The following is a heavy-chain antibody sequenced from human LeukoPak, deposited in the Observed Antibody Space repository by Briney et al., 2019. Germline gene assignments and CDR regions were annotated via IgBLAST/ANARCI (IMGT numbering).Heavy chain of an antibody. CDR2: ISYTGST. J-gene: IGHJ5*02. Sequence: SETLSLTCTVAGGSISLYFWSWIRQPPGKGLEWIGYISYTGSTIYSPSLKSRVTISVDTSKNQFSLQLTSVTAADTAVYYCARDDYRGVTNFDPWGQGTLVTVSS. V-gene: IGHV4-59*01. D-gene: IGHD3-10*01. CDR3: ARDDYRGVTNFDP. CDR1: GGSISLYF.